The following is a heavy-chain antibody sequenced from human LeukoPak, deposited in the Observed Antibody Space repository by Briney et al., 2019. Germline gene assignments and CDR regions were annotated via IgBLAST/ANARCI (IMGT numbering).Heavy chain of an antibody. CDR3: ARDMSSGSGPYGMDV. CDR2: IYSGGST. V-gene: IGHV3-66*01. Sequence: PGGSLRLSCAASGFTVSSNYMSWVRQAPGKGLEWVSVIYSGGSTYYADPVKGRFTISRDNSKNTLYLQMNSLRAEDTAVYYCARDMSSGSGPYGMDVWGQGDPGHRLL. J-gene: IGHJ6*02. CDR1: GFTVSSNY. D-gene: IGHD2-15*01.